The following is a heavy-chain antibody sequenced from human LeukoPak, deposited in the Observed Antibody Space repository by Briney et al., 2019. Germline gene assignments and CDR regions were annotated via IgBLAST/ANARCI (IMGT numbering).Heavy chain of an antibody. CDR3: AREGDRHFTFDY. D-gene: IGHD2/OR15-2a*01. Sequence: PGGPLRLSCAASGSTFSGHLLHWVRQAPGKGLEGVGGTAYDGAEKYYADSVRGRFAISRDNSESTVYLEMNSLRPEDAAVYYCAREGDRHFTFDYWGRGTLVTVSS. J-gene: IGHJ4*02. CDR1: GSTFSGHL. V-gene: IGHV3-30*01. CDR2: TAYDGAEK.